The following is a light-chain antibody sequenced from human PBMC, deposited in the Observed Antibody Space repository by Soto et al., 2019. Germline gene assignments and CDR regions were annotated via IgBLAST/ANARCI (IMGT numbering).Light chain of an antibody. CDR1: QSLLHSNGYNY. V-gene: IGKV2-28*01. J-gene: IGKJ3*01. CDR3: MQALQTPFT. CDR2: LGS. Sequence: DIVITQSPLSLSVTPGEPASISCSSSQSLLHSNGYNYLDWYVQKPGQSPQLLIYLGSYRASGVPDRLSGSGSGTDFTLKISRVEAEDVGVYYCMQALQTPFTFGPGTKVDIK.